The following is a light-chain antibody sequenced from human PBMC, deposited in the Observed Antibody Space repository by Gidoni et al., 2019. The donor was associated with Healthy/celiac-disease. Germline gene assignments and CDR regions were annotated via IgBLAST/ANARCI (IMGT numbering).Light chain of an antibody. CDR2: DAS. Sequence: DIQMTQSPSSLSASVGDRVTITCQASQDISNYLNWYPQKPGKAPKLLIDDASNLETGVPSRFSGSGSGTDLTFTISRLQPEDSATYYCQQYDNLPLTFGGGTKVEIK. J-gene: IGKJ4*01. CDR3: QQYDNLPLT. V-gene: IGKV1-33*01. CDR1: QDISNY.